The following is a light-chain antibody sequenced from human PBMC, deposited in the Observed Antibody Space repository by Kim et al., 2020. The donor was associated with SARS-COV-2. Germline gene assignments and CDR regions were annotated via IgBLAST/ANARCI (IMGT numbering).Light chain of an antibody. CDR3: QQSYVTSWT. J-gene: IGKJ1*01. V-gene: IGKV1-39*01. Sequence: DSVGDKVAISCRSSQYIRTYLNWYEQRPGKAPKRVIYSAARLHIGVPSRLSGSGSGTDFTLTSSSLQGEDVATYYCQQSYVTSWTFGQGTKVEIK. CDR1: QYIRTY. CDR2: SAA.